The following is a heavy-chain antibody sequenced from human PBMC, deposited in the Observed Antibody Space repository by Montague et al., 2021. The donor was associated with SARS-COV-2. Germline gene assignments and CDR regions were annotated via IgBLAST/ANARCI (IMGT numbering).Heavy chain of an antibody. J-gene: IGHJ4*01. CDR1: GFAFNNFA. CDR2: IFGSAAGT. Sequence: SLRLSCAASGFAFNNFAMTWVRQVPGKGLEWVSSIFGSAAGTYYADSVKGRFTISRDNSKNTLYLQMDSLRPEDTAVYYCAREGYRSGSFYIDYWGQGTLVTVSS. V-gene: IGHV3-23*01. CDR3: AREGYRSGSFYIDY. D-gene: IGHD1-26*01.